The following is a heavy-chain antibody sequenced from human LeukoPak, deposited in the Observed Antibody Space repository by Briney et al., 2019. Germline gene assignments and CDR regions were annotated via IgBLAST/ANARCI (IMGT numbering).Heavy chain of an antibody. Sequence: GGSLRLSCAASGFTFSSYSMNWVRQAPGKGLEWVSSISSSSSYIYYADSVKGRFTISRDNAKNSLYLQMNSLRAEDTAVYYCARDRGIAVAGVYWGQGTLVTVSS. J-gene: IGHJ4*02. CDR2: ISSSSSYI. V-gene: IGHV3-21*01. CDR1: GFTFSSYS. D-gene: IGHD6-19*01. CDR3: ARDRGIAVAGVY.